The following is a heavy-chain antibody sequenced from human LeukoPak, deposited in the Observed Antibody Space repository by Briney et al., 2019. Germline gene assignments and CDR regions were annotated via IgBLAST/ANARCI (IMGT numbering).Heavy chain of an antibody. CDR2: IYSGGST. V-gene: IGHV3-66*01. CDR1: GFTVSSNY. J-gene: IGHJ4*02. Sequence: GGSLRLSCAASGFTVSSNYMSWVRQAPGKGLEWVSVIYSGGSTYYADSAKGRFTISRDNSKNTLYLQMNSLRAEDTAVYYCARSRGYSYGTFDHWGQGTLVTVSS. D-gene: IGHD5-18*01. CDR3: ARSRGYSYGTFDH.